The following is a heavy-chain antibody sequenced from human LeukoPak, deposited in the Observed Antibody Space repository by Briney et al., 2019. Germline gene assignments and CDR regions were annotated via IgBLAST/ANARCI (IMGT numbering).Heavy chain of an antibody. D-gene: IGHD3-22*01. CDR3: ARGQAYYYDSSTYVDY. J-gene: IGHJ4*02. CDR2: IYSNGGT. Sequence: SETLSLTCTVSGGSISSGDYYWSWIRQSPEKGLEWIGCIYSNGGTFYDPSLKSRVSMSVDTSKNQFSLKLSSVTAADTAVYYCARGQAYYYDSSTYVDYWGRGTLVAVSS. V-gene: IGHV4-30-4*01. CDR1: GGSISSGDYY.